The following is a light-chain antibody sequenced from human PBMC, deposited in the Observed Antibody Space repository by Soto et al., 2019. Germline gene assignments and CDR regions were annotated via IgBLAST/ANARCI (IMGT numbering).Light chain of an antibody. CDR1: QSISNW. V-gene: IGKV1-5*01. CDR3: QQYSSFSRRT. CDR2: EAS. J-gene: IGKJ1*01. Sequence: DIQLTHSPSTLSASVGDRVTITCRVSQSISNWLAWYQQKPGKAPKLLIYEASTLQSGLPSRFSGSGSGTEFTLTISSLQPDDFATYFCQQYSSFSRRTFGQGTKVDIK.